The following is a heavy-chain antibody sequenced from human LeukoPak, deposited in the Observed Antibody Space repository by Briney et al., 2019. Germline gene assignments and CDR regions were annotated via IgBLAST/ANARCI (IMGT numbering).Heavy chain of an antibody. J-gene: IGHJ4*02. CDR1: GGTFSSYA. V-gene: IGHV1-69*04. D-gene: IGHD4-17*01. CDR3: ARAPLHGDHLPR. CDR2: IIPIFGIA. Sequence: SVKVSCKASGGTFSSYAISWVRQAPGQGLEWMRRIIPIFGIANYAQKFQGRVTITADKSTSTAYMELSSLRSEDTAVYYCARAPLHGDHLPRWGQGTLVTVSS.